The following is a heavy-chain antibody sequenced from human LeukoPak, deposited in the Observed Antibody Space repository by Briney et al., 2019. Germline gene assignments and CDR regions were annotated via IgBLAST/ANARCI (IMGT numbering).Heavy chain of an antibody. Sequence: PGGSLRPSCEASGFTFSSFPMSWARQAPGKGLEWFSPISGSGGSTYYADSVKGRFTISRDNSKNTLYLQMNSLRAEDTAVYYCAKAGGSSWYIYYYYMDVWGKGTTVTVSS. CDR2: ISGSGGST. V-gene: IGHV3-23*01. J-gene: IGHJ6*03. D-gene: IGHD6-13*01. CDR1: GFTFSSFP. CDR3: AKAGGSSWYIYYYYMDV.